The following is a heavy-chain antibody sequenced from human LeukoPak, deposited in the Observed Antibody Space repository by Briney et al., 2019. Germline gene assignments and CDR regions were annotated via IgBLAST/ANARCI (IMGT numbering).Heavy chain of an antibody. CDR2: ISSTPRSSYI. CDR1: GFSFSTYS. CDR3: ARVTRSIAEGEQQLVPDLLGWFDP. D-gene: IGHD6-13*01. Sequence: GGSLRLSCAASGFSFSTYSMNWVRQAPGKGLEWVSSISSTPRSSYIFYAESVKGRFTISRDNTKNSLFLQMDSLIAEDTAVYYCARVTRSIAEGEQQLVPDLLGWFDPWAREPWSPAPQ. V-gene: IGHV3-21*01. J-gene: IGHJ5*02.